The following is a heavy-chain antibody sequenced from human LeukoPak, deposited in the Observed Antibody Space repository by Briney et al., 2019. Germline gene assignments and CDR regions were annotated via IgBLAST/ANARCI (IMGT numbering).Heavy chain of an antibody. J-gene: IGHJ5*02. D-gene: IGHD2-2*01. V-gene: IGHV4-38-2*02. CDR2: IYHTGSA. Sequence: SETLSLTCVVSGYSISRGYQWAWIRQSPGKGLEWIGSIYHTGSAHYNPSLQSRVTISVDTSNNQFSLRLNSVTAADTAIYYCARDPRWLTPDCTSTSCYENYFDPWGQGTLVTVSS. CDR1: GYSISRGYQ. CDR3: ARDPRWLTPDCTSTSCYENYFDP.